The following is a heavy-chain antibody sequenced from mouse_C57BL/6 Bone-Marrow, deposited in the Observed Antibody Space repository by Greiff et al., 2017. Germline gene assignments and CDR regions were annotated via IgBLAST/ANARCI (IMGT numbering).Heavy chain of an antibody. CDR2: IDPADGET. Sequence: EVQLQQSGAELVKPGAPVKLSCTASGFNIKDYYMHWVKQRTEQGLEWIGRIDPADGETKYAPKFQGKATITADTSSNTAYLQLSSLTSEDTAVYDCAGYYGSTNWYFDVWGTGTTVTVSS. D-gene: IGHD1-1*01. J-gene: IGHJ1*03. CDR3: AGYYGSTNWYFDV. CDR1: GFNIKDYY. V-gene: IGHV14-2*01.